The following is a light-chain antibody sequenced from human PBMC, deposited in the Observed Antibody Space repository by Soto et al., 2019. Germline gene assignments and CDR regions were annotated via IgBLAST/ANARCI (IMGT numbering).Light chain of an antibody. CDR1: SSDVGGYNY. V-gene: IGLV2-11*01. Sequence: QSALTQPRSVSGSPGQSLTISCTGTSSDVGGYNYVSWYQQYPGQVPKLMIYDVTKRPSGVPDRCSGSKSGNTASLTISGLQAEDEADYYCCSHAGTYTYVFGTGTKLTVL. CDR3: CSHAGTYTYV. CDR2: DVT. J-gene: IGLJ1*01.